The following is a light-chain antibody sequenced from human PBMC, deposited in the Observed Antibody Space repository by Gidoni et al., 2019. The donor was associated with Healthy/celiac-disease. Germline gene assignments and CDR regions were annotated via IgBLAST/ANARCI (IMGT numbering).Light chain of an antibody. J-gene: IGLJ2*01. CDR3: QSADSSGTVV. Sequence: SYELPQPPSLSVSPGQTARLTCSGDALPKQYAYWYQQKPGQAPVLVIDKDSERPSGIPERFSGSSSGTTVTLTISGVQAEDEADYYCQSADSSGTVVFGGGTKLTVL. V-gene: IGLV3-25*03. CDR2: KDS. CDR1: ALPKQY.